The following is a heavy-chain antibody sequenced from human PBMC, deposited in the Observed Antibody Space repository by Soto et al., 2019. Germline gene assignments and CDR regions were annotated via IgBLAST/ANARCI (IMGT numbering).Heavy chain of an antibody. CDR3: ARWRKGWFGEPDGDYGMDV. CDR2: IYYSGST. D-gene: IGHD3-10*01. CDR1: GGSISSYY. V-gene: IGHV4-59*01. J-gene: IGHJ6*02. Sequence: SETLSLTCTVSGGSISSYYWSWIRQPPGKGLEWIGYIYYSGSTNYNPSLKSRVTISVDTSKNQFSLKLSSVTAADTAVYYCARWRKGWFGEPDGDYGMDVWGQGTTVTVSS.